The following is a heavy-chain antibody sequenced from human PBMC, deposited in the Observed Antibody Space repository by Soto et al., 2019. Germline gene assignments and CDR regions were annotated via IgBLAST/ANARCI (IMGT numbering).Heavy chain of an antibody. V-gene: IGHV4-30-2*01. J-gene: IGHJ6*01. CDR3: ARGGVRGVIRDV. D-gene: IGHD3-10*01. Sequence: QLQLQESGSGLVKPSQTLSLTCAVSGGSISSGVYSWSWIRQPPGKGLEWIGYIYHRGSTYYNPAITSRVTTSVDRSKNQFALRLTSVTAADTAGYFCARGGVRGVIRDVLGQGTTVTVSS. CDR2: IYHRGST. CDR1: GGSISSGVYS.